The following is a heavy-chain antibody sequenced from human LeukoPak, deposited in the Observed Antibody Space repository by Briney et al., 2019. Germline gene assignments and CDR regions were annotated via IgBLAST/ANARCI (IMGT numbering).Heavy chain of an antibody. J-gene: IGHJ6*03. CDR1: GFTFDDYG. V-gene: IGHV3-20*04. CDR3: ARHYYDSRYPTSGYYMDV. D-gene: IGHD3-22*01. CDR2: INWSGGST. Sequence: GGSLRLSCAASGFTFDDYGLTWVRQPPGKGLEWVSSINWSGGSTAYTDSVKGRFTISRDNAKNSLYLQMNSLRAEDTALYYCARHYYDSRYPTSGYYMDVWGKGTTVTVSS.